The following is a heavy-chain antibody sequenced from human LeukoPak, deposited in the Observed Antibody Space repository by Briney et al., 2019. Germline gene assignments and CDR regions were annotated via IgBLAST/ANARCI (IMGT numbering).Heavy chain of an antibody. V-gene: IGHV3-30-3*01. CDR1: GFTFSSYA. CDR3: ARDGVLDYDILTGYQYYYYGMDV. J-gene: IGHJ6*02. Sequence: PGRSLRLSCAASGFTFSSYAMHWVRQAPGKGLEWVAVISYDGSNKYYADSVKGRFTISRDNSKNTLYLQMNSLRAEDTAVYYCARDGVLDYDILTGYQYYYYGMDVWGQGTTVTVSS. CDR2: ISYDGSNK. D-gene: IGHD3-9*01.